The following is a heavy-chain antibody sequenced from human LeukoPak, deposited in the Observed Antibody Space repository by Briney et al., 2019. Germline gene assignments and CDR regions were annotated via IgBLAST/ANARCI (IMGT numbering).Heavy chain of an antibody. CDR1: GGSISGYY. CDR3: ARVGVGATRANFDY. D-gene: IGHD1-26*01. V-gene: IGHV4-59*01. CDR2: MSYSGGT. J-gene: IGHJ4*02. Sequence: PSETLSLTCTVSGGSISGYYWSWIRQPPGKGLEWIAYMSYSGGTNYNPSLSLKGRVTISVDTSKNQFSLKLSSVTAADTAVYYCARVGVGATRANFDYWGQGTLVTVSS.